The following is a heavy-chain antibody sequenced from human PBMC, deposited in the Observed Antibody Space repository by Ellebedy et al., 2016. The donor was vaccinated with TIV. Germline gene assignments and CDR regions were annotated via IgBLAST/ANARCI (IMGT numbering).Heavy chain of an antibody. V-gene: IGHV3-74*03. CDR2: MSGDARST. Sequence: GESLKISXGGSGFTFSSHWMHWVRQAPGKGLVWVSRMSGDARSTKYADFVEGRFTISRDSSKNTLYLQMNTLRAEDTAVYYCAKGKGGGGYEGMDVWGQGTTVTVSS. J-gene: IGHJ6*02. CDR3: AKGKGGGGYEGMDV. CDR1: GFTFSSHW. D-gene: IGHD1-26*01.